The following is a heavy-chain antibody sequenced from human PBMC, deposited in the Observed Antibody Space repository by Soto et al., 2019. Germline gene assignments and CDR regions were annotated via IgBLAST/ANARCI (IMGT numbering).Heavy chain of an antibody. CDR3: ARESDSSGHDAFDI. CDR2: IYHSGGT. D-gene: IGHD3-22*01. CDR1: GYSISSGYY. Sequence: LSLTCAVSGYSISSGYYWGWIRQPPGKGLEWIGSIYHSGGTYYNPSLKSRVTISVDTSKNQFSLKLSSVTAADTAVYYCARESDSSGHDAFDIWGQGTMVTVS. J-gene: IGHJ3*02. V-gene: IGHV4-38-2*02.